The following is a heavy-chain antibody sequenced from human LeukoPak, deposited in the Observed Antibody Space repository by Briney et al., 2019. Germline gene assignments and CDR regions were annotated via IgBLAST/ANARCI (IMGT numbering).Heavy chain of an antibody. J-gene: IGHJ4*02. CDR3: ASGRGGTATAGSFDY. V-gene: IGHV3-30*04. Sequence: GGSLRLSCAASGFTFSSYAMHWVRQAPGKGLEWVAVISYDGSNKYYADSVKGRFTISRDNSKNTLYLQMNSLRAEDTAVYYCASGRGGTATAGSFDYWGQGTLVTVSS. CDR2: ISYDGSNK. CDR1: GFTFSSYA. D-gene: IGHD5-18*01.